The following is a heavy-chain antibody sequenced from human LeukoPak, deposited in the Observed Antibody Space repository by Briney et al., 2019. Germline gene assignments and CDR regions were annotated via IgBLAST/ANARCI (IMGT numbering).Heavy chain of an antibody. CDR3: ARELRRDVYNRDWYLDL. J-gene: IGHJ2*01. V-gene: IGHV1-46*01. D-gene: IGHD5-24*01. Sequence: ASVKVSCKASGYTFPSYSMHWVRQAPGQGLEWMGIINPSGGSTSYAQKFQSRVTMTRDTSTSTVYMDLSSLRSEDTAVYYCARELRRDVYNRDWYLDLWGRGTLVTVSS. CDR2: INPSGGST. CDR1: GYTFPSYS.